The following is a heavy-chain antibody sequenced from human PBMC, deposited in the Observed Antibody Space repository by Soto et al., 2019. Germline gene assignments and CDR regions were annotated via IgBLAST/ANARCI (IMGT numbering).Heavy chain of an antibody. D-gene: IGHD2-2*01. CDR1: GGSISSGGYY. J-gene: IGHJ6*02. CDR2: IYYSGST. CDR3: ARDRVVVPARKEYYYGMDV. Sequence: QVQLQESGPGLVKPSQTLSLTCTVSGGSISSGGYYWSWIRQHPGKGLEWIGYIYYSGSTYYNPSLQSRVTISVDTSKNQFSLKLSSVTAADTAVYYCARDRVVVPARKEYYYGMDVWGQGTTVTVSS. V-gene: IGHV4-31*03.